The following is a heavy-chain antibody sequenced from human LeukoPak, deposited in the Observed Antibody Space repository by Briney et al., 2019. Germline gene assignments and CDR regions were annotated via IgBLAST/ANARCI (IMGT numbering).Heavy chain of an antibody. CDR1: GFTFSSYS. Sequence: GGSLRLSCAASGFTFSSYSMNWVRQAPGKGLEWVAFIRYDGSNKYYADSVKGRFTISRDNSKNTLYLQMNSLRAEDTAVYYCAKDRNSYGSGSYLDYWGQGTLVTVSS. J-gene: IGHJ4*02. CDR2: IRYDGSNK. D-gene: IGHD3-10*01. V-gene: IGHV3-30*02. CDR3: AKDRNSYGSGSYLDY.